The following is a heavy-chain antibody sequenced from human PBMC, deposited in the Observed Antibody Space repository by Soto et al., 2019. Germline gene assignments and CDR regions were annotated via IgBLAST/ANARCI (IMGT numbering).Heavy chain of an antibody. Sequence: QVQLVQSGAEMTKPGASVKVSCKAPRYIFTAYFMHWVRQAPGQGLEWMGWINPNNGATHYGLSFQGRVTMTRDTSISTAYIELSSLRSDDTAVYYCASHDPGARFDPWGQRTLVIVSS. D-gene: IGHD1-1*01. CDR1: RYIFTAYF. CDR2: INPNNGAT. V-gene: IGHV1-2*02. CDR3: ASHDPGARFDP. J-gene: IGHJ5*02.